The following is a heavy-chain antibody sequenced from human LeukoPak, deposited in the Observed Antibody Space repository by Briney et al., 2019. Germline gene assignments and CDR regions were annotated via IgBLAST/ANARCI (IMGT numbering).Heavy chain of an antibody. Sequence: ASVKVSCKVSGYTLTELSMHWVRQAPGKGLEWMGGFDPEDGETIYAQKFQGRVTMTEDTSTDTAYMELSGLRSEDTAVYYCATGIAVAGMTGFDYWGQGTLVTVSS. V-gene: IGHV1-24*01. CDR1: GYTLTELS. J-gene: IGHJ4*02. CDR2: FDPEDGET. D-gene: IGHD6-19*01. CDR3: ATGIAVAGMTGFDY.